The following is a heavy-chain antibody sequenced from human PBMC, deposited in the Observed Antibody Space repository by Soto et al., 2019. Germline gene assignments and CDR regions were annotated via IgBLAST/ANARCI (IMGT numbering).Heavy chain of an antibody. J-gene: IGHJ3*02. CDR3: ARDRYDILTGYPWGAFDI. V-gene: IGHV3-48*03. CDR2: ISSSGSTI. D-gene: IGHD3-9*01. CDR1: GFTFSSYE. Sequence: GGSLRLSCAASGFTFSSYEMNWVRQAPGKGLEWVSYISSSGSTIYYADSVKGRFTISRDNAKNSLYLQMNSLRAEDTAVYYCARDRYDILTGYPWGAFDIWGQGTMVTVSS.